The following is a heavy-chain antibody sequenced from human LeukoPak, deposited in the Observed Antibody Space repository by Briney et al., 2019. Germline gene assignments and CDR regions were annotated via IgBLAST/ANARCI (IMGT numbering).Heavy chain of an antibody. CDR3: AKDPRESAAATFDY. J-gene: IGHJ4*02. Sequence: GGSLRLSCAASGFTFSSYGMHWVRQAPGKGLEWAAVIWYDGSNKYYADSVKGRFTISRDNSKNTLYLQMNSLRAEDTAVYYCAKDPRESAAATFDYWGQGTLVTVSS. D-gene: IGHD2-15*01. V-gene: IGHV3-33*06. CDR1: GFTFSSYG. CDR2: IWYDGSNK.